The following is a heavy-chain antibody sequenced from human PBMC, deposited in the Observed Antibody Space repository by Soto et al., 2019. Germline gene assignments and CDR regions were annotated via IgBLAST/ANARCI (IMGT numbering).Heavy chain of an antibody. V-gene: IGHV3-23*01. CDR2: ISCCGGST. CDR1: GFTFETTA. CDR3: AKADGEQWLVPHLDN. D-gene: IGHD6-19*01. J-gene: IGHJ4*02. Sequence: PGGSLRLSCEASGFTFETTAMAWVRQAPGEGLEWVSGISCCGGSTSYADSVKGRFSIARDDSKNTLSLQMNSLRVEDTAQYYCAKADGEQWLVPHLDNWGQGTLVTVSS.